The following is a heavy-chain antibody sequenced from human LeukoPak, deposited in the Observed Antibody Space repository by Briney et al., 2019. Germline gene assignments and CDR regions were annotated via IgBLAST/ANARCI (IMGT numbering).Heavy chain of an antibody. CDR2: ISTDARTI. CDR3: VRGQATAWGLDY. CDR1: GFTFSSYA. V-gene: IGHV3-74*01. J-gene: IGHJ4*02. Sequence: GGSLRLSCAASGFTFSSYAMSWVRQAPGKGLEWVSHISTDARTITYADFVKGRFTISRDNAKNTVYLQMNSLRAEDTALYYCVRGQATAWGLDYWGQGTLVTVSS. D-gene: IGHD6-13*01.